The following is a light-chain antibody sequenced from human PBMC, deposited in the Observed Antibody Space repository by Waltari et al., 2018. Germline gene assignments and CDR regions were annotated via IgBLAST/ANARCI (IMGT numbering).Light chain of an antibody. J-gene: IGKJ4*01. Sequence: DIQMTQSPSSLSASVGHRVTITCRASQSISSYLNWYQQKPGKAPKLLIYAASSLQSGVPSRFSGSGSGTDFTLTISSLQPEDFATYYCQQSYSTPPSTFGGGTKVEIK. CDR3: QQSYSTPPST. CDR2: AAS. CDR1: QSISSY. V-gene: IGKV1-39*01.